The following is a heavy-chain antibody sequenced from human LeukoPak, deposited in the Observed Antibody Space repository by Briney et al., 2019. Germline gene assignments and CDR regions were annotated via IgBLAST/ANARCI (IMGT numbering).Heavy chain of an antibody. CDR3: PLVVPDRRATLEVLTN. D-gene: IGHD2-8*01. CDR1: GGTISSYY. CDR2: IYYSGST. J-gene: IGHJ4*02. V-gene: IGHV4-59*01. Sequence: PSETLSLTCTASGGTISSYYVAWIRQPPGKGLEWIGYIYYSGSTNYNPSLKSRVTISVGTSKNQFSLKLSSVTAADTAVYYCPLVVPDRRATLEVLTNWGQGTLVTVSS.